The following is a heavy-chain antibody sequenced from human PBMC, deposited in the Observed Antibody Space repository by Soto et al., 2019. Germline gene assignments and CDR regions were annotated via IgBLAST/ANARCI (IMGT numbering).Heavy chain of an antibody. V-gene: IGHV3-23*01. CDR2: ISGSGGST. J-gene: IGHJ4*02. CDR3: AKDMRYDRSGSYYQPFDY. D-gene: IGHD3-10*01. CDR1: GFTFDGYT. Sequence: PGGSLRLSCAASGFTFDGYTMHWVRQAPGKGLEWVSAISGSGGSTYYADSVKGRFTISRDNSKNTLYLQMNSLRAEDTAVYYCAKDMRYDRSGSYYQPFDYWGQGTLVTVSS.